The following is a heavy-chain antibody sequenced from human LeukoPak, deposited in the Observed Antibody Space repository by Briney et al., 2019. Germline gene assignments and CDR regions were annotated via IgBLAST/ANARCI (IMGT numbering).Heavy chain of an antibody. J-gene: IGHJ4*02. D-gene: IGHD3-10*01. V-gene: IGHV3-7*01. Sequence: GGTLRLSCAASGFTFGNHWMTWVRQAPGKGLEWLAHIKEDGSETAHVDSVRGRFTISRDNAKNSLYLQMSILRDEDTAVYYCARDRGFFLFDYWGQGTLVSVSS. CDR3: ARDRGFFLFDY. CDR2: IKEDGSET. CDR1: GFTFGNHW.